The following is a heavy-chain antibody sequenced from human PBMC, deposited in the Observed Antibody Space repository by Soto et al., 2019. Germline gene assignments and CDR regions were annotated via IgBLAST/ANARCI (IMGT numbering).Heavy chain of an antibody. D-gene: IGHD2-2*01. Sequence: SETLSLTCTVSGGSISSHYWIWIRQPPGKGLEWIGYIYYSGSTYYNPSLKSRVTISVDTSKNQFSLKLSSVTAADTAVYYCARDLISGGSVPAAMGYVSGHWFDPWGQGTLVTVSS. V-gene: IGHV4-59*11. CDR1: GGSISSHY. CDR2: IYYSGST. J-gene: IGHJ5*02. CDR3: ARDLISGGSVPAAMGYVSGHWFDP.